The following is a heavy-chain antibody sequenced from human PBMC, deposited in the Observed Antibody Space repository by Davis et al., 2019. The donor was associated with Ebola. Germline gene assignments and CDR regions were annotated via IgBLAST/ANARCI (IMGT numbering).Heavy chain of an antibody. V-gene: IGHV4-59*01. Sequence: SETLSLTCTVSGGSISSYYWSWIRQPPGKGLEWIGYIYYSGSTNYKPSLKSRVTISVDTSKNQFSLKLTSVTAADTAIYYCVRVYYGSGIYSYYYMDVWGKGTTVTVSS. CDR1: GGSISSYY. CDR2: IYYSGST. J-gene: IGHJ6*03. CDR3: VRVYYGSGIYSYYYMDV. D-gene: IGHD3-10*01.